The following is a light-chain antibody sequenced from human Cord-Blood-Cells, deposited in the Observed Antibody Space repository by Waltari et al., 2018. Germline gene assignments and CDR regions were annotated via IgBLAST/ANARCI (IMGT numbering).Light chain of an antibody. J-gene: IGLJ2*01. CDR3: SSYTSSSTVV. CDR1: SSDVGGYNY. V-gene: IGLV2-14*01. CDR2: EVS. Sequence: QSALTQPASVSGSPGQSITISCTGTSSDVGGYNYVSWYQQPPGKAPKLISYEVSNRPSGVSNRVSGAKSGNTASLTISGLQAEDEADYYCSSYTSSSTVVFGGGTKLTVL.